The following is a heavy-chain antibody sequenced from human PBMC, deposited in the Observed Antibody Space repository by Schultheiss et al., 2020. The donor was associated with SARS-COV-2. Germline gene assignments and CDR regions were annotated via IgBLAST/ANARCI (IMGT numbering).Heavy chain of an antibody. J-gene: IGHJ4*02. CDR2: INEDGSTT. V-gene: IGHV3-74*01. Sequence: GGSLRLSCAASGFNFEDYGMSWVRQSPGKGPVWVSRINEDGSTTSYADFVKGRFTISRDNAERTLYLQMNSLRGDDTAVYYCATDLSGKEDHWGQGTLVTVSS. CDR1: GFNFEDYG. D-gene: IGHD3-10*01. CDR3: ATDLSGKEDH.